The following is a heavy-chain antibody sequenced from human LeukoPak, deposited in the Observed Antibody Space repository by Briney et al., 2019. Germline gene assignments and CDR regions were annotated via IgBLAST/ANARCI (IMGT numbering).Heavy chain of an antibody. J-gene: IGHJ4*02. V-gene: IGHV3-43D*03. CDR3: AKDTADYCALGTCSGGFDS. Sequence: GRSLRLSCAASVFIFDDYVMHWVRQAPGKGLEGVFRMSWDGGNIYYAESVKGRFTISRDNSKNSLYLQMNSLRTEDTALYYCAKDTADYCALGTCSGGFDSWGQGTLVTVSS. CDR2: MSWDGGNI. D-gene: IGHD3-10*02. CDR1: VFIFDDYV.